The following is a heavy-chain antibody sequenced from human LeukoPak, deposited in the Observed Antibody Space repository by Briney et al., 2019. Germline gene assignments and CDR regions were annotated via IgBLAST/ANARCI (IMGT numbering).Heavy chain of an antibody. D-gene: IGHD5-18*01. CDR2: IYYSGST. J-gene: IGHJ6*03. V-gene: IGHV4-39*07. CDR3: ARVQLWYYYYYYMDV. CDR1: GGSISSSSYY. Sequence: PSETLSLTCTVSGGSISSSSYYWGWIRQPPGKGLEWIGSIYYSGSTYYNPSLKSRVTISVDTSKNQFSLKLSSVTAADTAVYYCARVQLWYYYYYYMDVWGKGTTVTVSS.